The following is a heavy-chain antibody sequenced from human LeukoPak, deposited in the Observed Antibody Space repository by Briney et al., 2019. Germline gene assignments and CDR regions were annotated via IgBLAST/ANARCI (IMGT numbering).Heavy chain of an antibody. J-gene: IGHJ5*02. D-gene: IGHD2-15*01. CDR3: ARGLGYCSGGSCAHWFDP. CDR2: INSDGSST. CDR1: GFTFSSYW. Sequence: GGSLRLSCAASGFTFSSYWMHWVRQAPGKGLVWVSRINSDGSSTSNADSVKGRFTISRDNAKNTLYLQMNSLRAEDTAVYYCARGLGYCSGGSCAHWFDPWGQGTLVTVSS. V-gene: IGHV3-74*01.